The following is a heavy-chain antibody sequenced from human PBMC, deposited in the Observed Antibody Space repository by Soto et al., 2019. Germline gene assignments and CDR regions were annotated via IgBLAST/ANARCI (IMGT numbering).Heavy chain of an antibody. CDR1: GFTFGTTD. D-gene: IGHD5-12*01. CDR2: IDGSGGIT. CDR3: AREVGYDWHFDK. J-gene: IGHJ4*02. V-gene: IGHV3-23*01. Sequence: QLLQSGGGLVQPGGSLTLSCAASGFTFGTTDMSWVRQAPGEGLEWVSTIDGSGGITYYADSVKGRFTISRDNSRNTVYLQMNSLRAEDTAVYFCAREVGYDWHFDKWGQGTLVSVSS.